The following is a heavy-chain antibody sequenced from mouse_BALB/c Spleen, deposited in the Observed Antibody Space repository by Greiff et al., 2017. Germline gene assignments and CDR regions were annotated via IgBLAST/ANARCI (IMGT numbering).Heavy chain of an antibody. J-gene: IGHJ3*01. Sequence: EVQGVESGGGLVQPGGSLKLSCAASGFTFSSYGMSWVRQTPDKRLELVATINSNGGSTYYPDSVKGRFTISRDNAKNTLYLQMSSLKSEDTAMYYCARESYYGNYGFAYWGQGTLVTVSA. V-gene: IGHV5-6-3*01. CDR1: GFTFSSYG. CDR3: ARESYYGNYGFAY. CDR2: INSNGGST. D-gene: IGHD2-10*01.